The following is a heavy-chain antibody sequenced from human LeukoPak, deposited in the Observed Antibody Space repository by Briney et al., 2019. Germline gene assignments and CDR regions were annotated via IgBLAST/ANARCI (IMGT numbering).Heavy chain of an antibody. CDR2: IYYSGST. Sequence: SETLSLTCTVSGGSISSYYWSWIRQPPGKGLEWIGYIYYSGSTNYNPSLKSRVTISVDTSKNQFSLKLSSVTAADTAVYYCARDDRIAVAGSNYYYYYGMDVWGQGTTVTVPS. V-gene: IGHV4-59*01. CDR3: ARDDRIAVAGSNYYYYYGMDV. D-gene: IGHD6-19*01. J-gene: IGHJ6*02. CDR1: GGSISSYY.